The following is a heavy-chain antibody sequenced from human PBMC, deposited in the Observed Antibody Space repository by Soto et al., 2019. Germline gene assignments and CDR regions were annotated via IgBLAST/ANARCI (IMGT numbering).Heavy chain of an antibody. CDR1: GGSVSSGSYH. CDR3: AKDTGAGSGWYAY. V-gene: IGHV4-61*01. CDR2: ISYSGST. D-gene: IGHD6-19*01. Sequence: SETLCLTCTVSGGSVSSGSYHWICIRQPPGKGLEWIGHISYSGSTNYNPSLKSRVTISVDTSKNQFSLKLSSLTAADTAVYYCAKDTGAGSGWYAYWGQGTLVTVSS. J-gene: IGHJ4*02.